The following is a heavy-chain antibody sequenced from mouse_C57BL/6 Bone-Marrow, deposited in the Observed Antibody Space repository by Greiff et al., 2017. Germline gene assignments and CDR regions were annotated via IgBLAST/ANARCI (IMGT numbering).Heavy chain of an antibody. CDR1: GYTFTSYW. V-gene: IGHV1-55*01. J-gene: IGHJ4*01. Sequence: VQLQQPGAELVKPGASVKMSCKASGYTFTSYWITWVKQRPGQGLEWIGDVYPGSGSTNYNEKFKSKATLTVDTSSSTAYMQLSSLAYVDSAVYSCARPITTLVAKDYAMDYWGQGTSVTVSS. D-gene: IGHD1-1*01. CDR2: VYPGSGST. CDR3: ARPITTLVAKDYAMDY.